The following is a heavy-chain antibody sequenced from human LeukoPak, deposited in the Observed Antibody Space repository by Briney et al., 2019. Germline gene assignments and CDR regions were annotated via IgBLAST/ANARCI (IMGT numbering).Heavy chain of an antibody. CDR1: GFTFSSYW. Sequence: GGSLRLSCAASGFTFSSYWMSWVRQAPGKGLEWVANIKQDGSEKYYVDSVKGRFTISRDNAKNSLYLQMNSLRAEDTAVYYCAGAHRRWSQNYYYYMDVWGKGTTVTVSS. V-gene: IGHV3-7*01. J-gene: IGHJ6*03. CDR3: AGAHRRWSQNYYYYMDV. D-gene: IGHD4-23*01. CDR2: IKQDGSEK.